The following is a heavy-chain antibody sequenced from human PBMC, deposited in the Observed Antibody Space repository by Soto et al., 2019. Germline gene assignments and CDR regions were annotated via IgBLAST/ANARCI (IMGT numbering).Heavy chain of an antibody. D-gene: IGHD1-26*01. CDR3: AKPRNPGIYPLKLNFYS. J-gene: IGHJ4*01. Sequence: GGSLRLSCAASGFNFGNYAISWVRQAPGKGPEWVSSIGGGGSTYYADSVKGRFTISRDNSKNTVFLQMNTLRAEDAAVYYCAKPRNPGIYPLKLNFYSWVHGT. CDR1: GFNFGNYA. V-gene: IGHV3-23*01. CDR2: IGGGGST.